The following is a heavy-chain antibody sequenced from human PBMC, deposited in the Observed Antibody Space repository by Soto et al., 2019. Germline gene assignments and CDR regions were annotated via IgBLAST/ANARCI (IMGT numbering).Heavy chain of an antibody. Sequence: GGSLSLSCAASGFTFGSYAMSWVRQAPGKGLEWVSAISGSGGSTYYADSVKGRFTISRDNSKNTLYLQMNSLRAEDTAVYYSAKGRSYGIVVVVAATPFDYWGQGTLVTVSS. CDR3: AKGRSYGIVVVVAATPFDY. D-gene: IGHD2-15*01. CDR1: GFTFGSYA. J-gene: IGHJ4*02. V-gene: IGHV3-23*01. CDR2: ISGSGGST.